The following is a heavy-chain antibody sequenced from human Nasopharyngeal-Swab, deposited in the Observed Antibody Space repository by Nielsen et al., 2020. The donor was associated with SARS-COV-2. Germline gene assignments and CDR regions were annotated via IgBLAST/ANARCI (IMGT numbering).Heavy chain of an antibody. CDR2: INHSGST. CDR3: ARVIGRSTAGKNLPNWFDP. Sequence: GSLRLSCAVSGGSFSGYYWSWIRQPPGKGLEGTGEINHSGSTNYNPSLKSRVTISVDTSKNQFSLKLRFVTAADTAVYYCARVIGRSTAGKNLPNWFDPWGQGTLVTVSS. CDR1: GGSFSGYY. D-gene: IGHD6-13*01. V-gene: IGHV4-34*01. J-gene: IGHJ5*02.